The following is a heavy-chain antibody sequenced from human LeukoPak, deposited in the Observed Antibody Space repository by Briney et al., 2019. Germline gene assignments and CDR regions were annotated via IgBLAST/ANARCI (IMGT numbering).Heavy chain of an antibody. CDR3: ARDQGPFVVVPAASDY. J-gene: IGHJ4*02. D-gene: IGHD2-2*01. CDR1: GFTFSSYA. CDR2: ISYDGSNK. Sequence: GGSLRLSCAASGFTFSSYAMHWVRQAPGKGLEWVAVISYDGSNKYYADSVKGRFTISRDNSKNTLYLQMNSLRAEDTAVYYCARDQGPFVVVPAASDYWGQGTLVTVSS. V-gene: IGHV3-30-3*01.